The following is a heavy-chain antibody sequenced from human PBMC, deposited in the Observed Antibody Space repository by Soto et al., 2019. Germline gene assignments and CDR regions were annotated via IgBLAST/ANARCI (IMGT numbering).Heavy chain of an antibody. V-gene: IGHV3-23*01. J-gene: IGHJ3*02. D-gene: IGHD3-22*01. Sequence: HPGGSLRLSCAASGFTFSSYAMSWVRQAPGKGLEWVSAISGSGGSTYYADSVKGRFTISRDNSKNTLYLQMNSLRAEDTAVYYCAKDKGFAMIVVVPPFFDIWGQGTMVTVSS. CDR2: ISGSGGST. CDR3: AKDKGFAMIVVVPPFFDI. CDR1: GFTFSSYA.